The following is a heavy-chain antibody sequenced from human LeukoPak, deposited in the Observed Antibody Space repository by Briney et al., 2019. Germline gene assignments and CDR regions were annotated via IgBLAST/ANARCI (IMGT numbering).Heavy chain of an antibody. Sequence: ASVKVSCKAFGYTFTGYYMHWVRQAPGQGLEWMGWINPNSGGTNYAQKFQGRVTMTRDTSISTAYMELSRLRSDDTAVYYCARPRLMGYYYMDVWGKGTTVTVSS. J-gene: IGHJ6*03. D-gene: IGHD2-8*01. CDR1: GYTFTGYY. V-gene: IGHV1-2*02. CDR3: ARPRLMGYYYMDV. CDR2: INPNSGGT.